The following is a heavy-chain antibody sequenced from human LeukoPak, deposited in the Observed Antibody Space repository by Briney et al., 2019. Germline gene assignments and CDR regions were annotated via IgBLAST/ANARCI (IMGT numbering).Heavy chain of an antibody. V-gene: IGHV1-2*02. CDR2: INPNSGGT. Sequence: ASVKVSCKASGYTFTGYYMHWVRQAPGQGLEWMGWINPNSGGTNYAQKLQGRVTMTTDTSTSTAYMELRSLRSDDTAVYYCARDRAATARSPFDYWGQGTLVTVSS. CDR1: GYTFTGYY. CDR3: ARDRAATARSPFDY. D-gene: IGHD2-21*02. J-gene: IGHJ4*02.